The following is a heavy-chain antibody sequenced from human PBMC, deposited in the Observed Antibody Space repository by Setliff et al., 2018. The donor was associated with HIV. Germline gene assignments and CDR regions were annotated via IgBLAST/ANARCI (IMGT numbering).Heavy chain of an antibody. CDR2: INHSGKT. J-gene: IGHJ4*02. CDR1: GGSFSGYY. Sequence: PSETLSLTCAVYGGSFSGYYWTWIRQPPGKGLEWIGDINHSGKTNYNRSLKSRVTISLDTSKNQVSLSLASVTAADTAVYYCARDGGGSGWSLGEFDFWGQGTLVTVSS. CDR3: ARDGGGSGWSLGEFDF. V-gene: IGHV4-34*01. D-gene: IGHD6-19*01.